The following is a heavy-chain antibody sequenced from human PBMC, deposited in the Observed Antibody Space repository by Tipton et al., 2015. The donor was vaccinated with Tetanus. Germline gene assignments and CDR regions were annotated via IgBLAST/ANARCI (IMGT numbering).Heavy chain of an antibody. D-gene: IGHD3-16*01. CDR3: AKKRGILRSSESLDS. Sequence: SLRLSCVASGFTLTNYAMSWVRQAPGKGLEWVSSISSSSRYIYYADSVKGRFTISRDNTKNSLYLQMSSLRAEDTAVYYCAKKRGILRSSESLDSWGHGTLVTVSS. J-gene: IGHJ5*01. V-gene: IGHV3-21*01. CDR1: GFTLTNYA. CDR2: ISSSSRYI.